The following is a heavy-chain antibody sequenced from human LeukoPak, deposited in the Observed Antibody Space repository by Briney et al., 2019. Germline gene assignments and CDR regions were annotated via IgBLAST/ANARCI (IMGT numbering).Heavy chain of an antibody. CDR3: ECNRAWDAFDI. D-gene: IGHD3-3*01. CDR2: INSDASST. Sequence: SGGSLRPSCAASGFTFSIYWMHWVRQAPGKGLVWVSRINSDASSTTYADSVKGRFTISRDTARNTLYLQMNSLRAEDTAVYYWECNRAWDAFDIWGQGTMVTVSS. CDR1: GFTFSIYW. J-gene: IGHJ3*02. V-gene: IGHV3-74*01.